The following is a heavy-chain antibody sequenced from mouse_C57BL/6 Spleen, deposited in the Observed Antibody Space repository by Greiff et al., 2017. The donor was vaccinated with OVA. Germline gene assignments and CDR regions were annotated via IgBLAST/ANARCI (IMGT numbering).Heavy chain of an antibody. D-gene: IGHD2-3*01. CDR3: ARRGDGYYPYYAMDY. J-gene: IGHJ4*01. CDR1: GYTFTSYW. V-gene: IGHV1-69*01. Sequence: QVQLQQPGAELVMPGASVKLSCKASGYTFTSYWMHWVKQRPGQGLEWIGEIDPSDSSTNYNQKFKGKSTLTVDKSSSTAYMQLSSLTSEDSAVYYCARRGDGYYPYYAMDYWGQGTSVTVSS. CDR2: IDPSDSST.